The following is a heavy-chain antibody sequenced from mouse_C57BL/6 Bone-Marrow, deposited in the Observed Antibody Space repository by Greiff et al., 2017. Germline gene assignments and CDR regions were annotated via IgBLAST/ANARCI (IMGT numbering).Heavy chain of an antibody. CDR3: ARNSIYDGYYGGFAY. Sequence: EVKLQESGAELVRPGSSVKMSCKTSGYTFTSYGINWVKQRPGQGLEWIGYIYIGNGYTEYNEKLKGKATLTSDTSSSTAYMQLSSLTSENSAIYFCARNSIYDGYYGGFAYWGQGTLVTVSA. D-gene: IGHD2-3*01. J-gene: IGHJ3*01. V-gene: IGHV1-58*01. CDR2: IYIGNGYT. CDR1: GYTFTSYG.